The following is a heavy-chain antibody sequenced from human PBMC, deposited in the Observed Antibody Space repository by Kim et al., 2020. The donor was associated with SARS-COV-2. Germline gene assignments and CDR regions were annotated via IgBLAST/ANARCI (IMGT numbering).Heavy chain of an antibody. V-gene: IGHV4-31*02. CDR3: ARVVGATSGVVDY. D-gene: IGHD1-26*01. J-gene: IGHJ4*02. Sequence: YNPSLKSRVTISVDTSKNQFSLKLSSVTAADTAVYYCARVVGATSGVVDYWGQGTLVTVSS.